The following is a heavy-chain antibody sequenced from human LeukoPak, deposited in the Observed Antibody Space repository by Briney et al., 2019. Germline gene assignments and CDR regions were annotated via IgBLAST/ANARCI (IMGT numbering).Heavy chain of an antibody. CDR3: ARNGRGYSFDY. V-gene: IGHV4-59*11. CDR2: IYYGGSS. J-gene: IGHJ4*02. D-gene: IGHD2-8*01. CDR1: GGSISTHY. Sequence: PSETLSLTCTVSGGSISTHYWSWLRQAPGKGLEWIGYIYYGGSSNPNPSLKSRVTMSLDTSKNQFSLKLSSVTAANTAVYYCARNGRGYSFDYWGQGTLVTVSS.